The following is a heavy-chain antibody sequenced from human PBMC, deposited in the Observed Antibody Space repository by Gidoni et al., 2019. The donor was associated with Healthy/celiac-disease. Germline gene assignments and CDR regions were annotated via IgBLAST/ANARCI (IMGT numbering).Heavy chain of an antibody. J-gene: IGHJ4*02. V-gene: IGHV3-11*06. Sequence: QVQLVESGGGLVKPGGSLRLSWSASGFTFSDYYMSWIRQAPGKGLEWVSYISSSSSYTNYADSVKGRFTISRDNAKNSLYLQMNSLRAEDTAVYYCARKYSGYDTGFVDYWGQGTLVTVSS. D-gene: IGHD5-12*01. CDR1: GFTFSDYY. CDR3: ARKYSGYDTGFVDY. CDR2: ISSSSSYT.